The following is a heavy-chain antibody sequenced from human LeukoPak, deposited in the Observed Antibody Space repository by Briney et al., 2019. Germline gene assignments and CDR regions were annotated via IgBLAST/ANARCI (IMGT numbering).Heavy chain of an antibody. Sequence: ASVKVSCKASGYTFTSYGISWVRQAPGQGLEWMGWISAYNGNTNYAQKLQGRVTMTTDTSTSTAYMELRSLRSDDTAVYYCARVEPLVPAEEEDYYYMDVWGKGTTVTVSS. CDR3: ARVEPLVPAEEEDYYYMDV. CDR1: GYTFTSYG. CDR2: ISAYNGNT. D-gene: IGHD2-2*01. J-gene: IGHJ6*03. V-gene: IGHV1-18*01.